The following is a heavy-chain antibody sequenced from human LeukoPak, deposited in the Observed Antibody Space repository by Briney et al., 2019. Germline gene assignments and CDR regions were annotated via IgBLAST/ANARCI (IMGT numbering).Heavy chain of an antibody. CDR2: IYHSGST. D-gene: IGHD3-10*01. CDR3: AREPYYYGSGSHSNWFDP. Sequence: SETLSLTCTVSGYSISSGYYWGWIRQPPGKGLEWIGSIYHSGSTYYNPSLKSRVTISVDTSKNQFSLKLSSVTAADTAVYYCAREPYYYGSGSHSNWFDPWGQGTLVTVSS. CDR1: GYSISSGYY. V-gene: IGHV4-38-2*02. J-gene: IGHJ5*02.